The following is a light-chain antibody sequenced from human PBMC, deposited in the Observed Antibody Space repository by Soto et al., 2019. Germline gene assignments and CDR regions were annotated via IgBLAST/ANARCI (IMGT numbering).Light chain of an antibody. CDR3: QHYYSYPWT. CDR2: EAS. Sequence: DIQMTQSPSTLSASVGDRVTITCRASQSISGWLAWYQQKPGSAPKLLIYEASKLEIGVPSRFSGSGSGKECSLTITSLQPDDFATYSCQHYYSYPWTFGQGTKVEI. J-gene: IGKJ1*01. V-gene: IGKV1-5*01. CDR1: QSISGW.